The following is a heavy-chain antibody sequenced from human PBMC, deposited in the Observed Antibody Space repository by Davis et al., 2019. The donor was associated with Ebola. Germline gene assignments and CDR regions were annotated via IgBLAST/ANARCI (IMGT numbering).Heavy chain of an antibody. CDR3: ARVYGDYGSDYFDY. V-gene: IGHV3-23*01. CDR1: GFTFSSYG. Sequence: GESLKISCAASGFTFSSYGMHWVRQAPGKGLEWVSAISGSGGSTYYADSVKGRFTISRDNSKNTLYLQMNSLRAEDTAVYYCARVYGDYGSDYFDYWGQGTLVTVSS. CDR2: ISGSGGST. D-gene: IGHD4-17*01. J-gene: IGHJ4*02.